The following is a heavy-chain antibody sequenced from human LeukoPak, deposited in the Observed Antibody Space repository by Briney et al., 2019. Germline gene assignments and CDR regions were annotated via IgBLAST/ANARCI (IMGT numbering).Heavy chain of an antibody. CDR1: GGSISSYY. V-gene: IGHV4-4*07. Sequence: PSETLSLTCTVSGGSISSYYWSWIRQPAGKGLEWIGRIYSSGSTNYNPSLESRVTMSVDTSKNEFSLKLNSVTAADTAVYYCARSTGIYYYYMDVWGKGTTVTVSS. D-gene: IGHD3-10*01. J-gene: IGHJ6*03. CDR3: ARSTGIYYYYMDV. CDR2: IYSSGST.